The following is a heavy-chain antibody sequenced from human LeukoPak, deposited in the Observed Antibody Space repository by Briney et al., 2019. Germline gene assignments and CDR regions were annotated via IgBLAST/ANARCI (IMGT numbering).Heavy chain of an antibody. CDR3: ARPTATVNAFDI. CDR1: GGSISSSSYY. V-gene: IGHV4-39*07. CDR2: IYYSGST. D-gene: IGHD4-17*01. Sequence: KASETLSLTCTVSGGSISSSSYYWGWIRQPPGKGLEWIGSIYYSGSTYYNPSLKSRVTISVDTSKNQFSLKLSSVTAADTAVYYCARPTATVNAFDIWGQGTMVTVSS. J-gene: IGHJ3*02.